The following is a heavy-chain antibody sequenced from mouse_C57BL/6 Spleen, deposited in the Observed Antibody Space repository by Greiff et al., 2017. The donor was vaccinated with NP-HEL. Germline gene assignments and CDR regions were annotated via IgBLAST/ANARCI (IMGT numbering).Heavy chain of an antibody. Sequence: VQLQQSGAELVRPGASVTLSCKASGYTFTDYEMHWVKQTPVHGLEWIGAIDPETGGTAYNQKFKGKAILTADKSSSTAYMELRSLTSEDSAVYYGTRSGYGSFYAMDYWGQGTSVTVSS. CDR3: TRSGYGSFYAMDY. CDR2: IDPETGGT. CDR1: GYTFTDYE. D-gene: IGHD1-1*01. J-gene: IGHJ4*01. V-gene: IGHV1-15*01.